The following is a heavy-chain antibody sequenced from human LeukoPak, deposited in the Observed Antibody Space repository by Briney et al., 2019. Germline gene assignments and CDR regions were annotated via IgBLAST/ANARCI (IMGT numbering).Heavy chain of an antibody. Sequence: PSETLSLTCTVSGGSISSYYWSWIRQPPGKGLEWIGYIYYSGSTNYNPSLKSRVTISVDTSKNRFSLKLSSVTAADTAVYYCARLGGSWTFDYWGQGTLVTVSS. J-gene: IGHJ4*02. CDR2: IYYSGST. D-gene: IGHD2-15*01. CDR1: GGSISSYY. CDR3: ARLGGSWTFDY. V-gene: IGHV4-59*08.